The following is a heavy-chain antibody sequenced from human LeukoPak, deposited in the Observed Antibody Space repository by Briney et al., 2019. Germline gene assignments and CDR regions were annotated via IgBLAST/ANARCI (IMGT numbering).Heavy chain of an antibody. Sequence: LRLSCAASGFTFSDYYMSWIRQPPGKGLEWIGEINHSGSTNYNPSLKSRVTISVDTSKNQFSLKLSTVTAADTAVYYCARRAYYYGSGSYGMDVWGKGTTVTVSS. CDR1: GFTFSDYY. D-gene: IGHD3-10*01. CDR2: INHSGST. J-gene: IGHJ6*04. CDR3: ARRAYYYGSGSYGMDV. V-gene: IGHV4-34*01.